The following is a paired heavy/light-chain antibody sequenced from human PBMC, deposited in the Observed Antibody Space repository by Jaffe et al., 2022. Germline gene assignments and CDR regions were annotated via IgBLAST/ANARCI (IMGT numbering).Light chain of an antibody. CDR2: GNF. CDR3: QSYDNSLSGWV. J-gene: IGLJ3*02. Sequence: QSVLTQPPSVSGAPGQRLTISCTGSSSNIGAPYDVHWYQQFPGTAPKLLIYGNFNRPSGVPDRFSASKSGTSASLAITGLQADDEADYYCQSYDNSLSGWVFGGGTKLTVL. V-gene: IGLV1-40*01. CDR1: SSNIGAPYD.
Heavy chain of an antibody. J-gene: IGHJ3*02. V-gene: IGHV3-30*18. Sequence: QVQLVESGGGVVQPGRSLRVSCAASGFTFKSYGMHWVRQAPGKGLEWVAVISYDDNEKYYSDSVKGRFIISRDNSKNTVSLQMNSLRPEDTAVYYCAKDLGFRKFYPDDAFDMWGQGTMVTVSS. D-gene: IGHD7-27*01. CDR1: GFTFKSYG. CDR3: AKDLGFRKFYPDDAFDM. CDR2: ISYDDNEK.